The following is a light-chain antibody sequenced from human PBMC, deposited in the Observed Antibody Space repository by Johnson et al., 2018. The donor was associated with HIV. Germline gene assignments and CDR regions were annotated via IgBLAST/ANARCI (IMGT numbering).Light chain of an antibody. CDR1: SSNIGDHY. J-gene: IGLJ1*01. CDR2: DND. V-gene: IGLV1-51*02. CDR3: GTWDASLSINV. Sequence: QSVLTQPPSVSAAPGQRVTVSCSGRSSNIGDHYVSWFQHLPGAAPKLLIYDNDRRPSGIPDRFSGSKSGTSATLDITALQSGDEADYYCGTWDASLSINVSGPGTKVTVL.